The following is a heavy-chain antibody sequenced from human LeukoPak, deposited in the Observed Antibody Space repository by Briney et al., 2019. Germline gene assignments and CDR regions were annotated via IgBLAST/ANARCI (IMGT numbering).Heavy chain of an antibody. D-gene: IGHD5-12*01. V-gene: IGHV1-18*01. CDR2: ISVYNGNT. CDR1: GYTFTSYG. Sequence: ASVKVSCKASGYTFTSYGITWVRQAPGQGLEWMGWISVYNGNTNYVQKLQGRVTMTTDTSTSTAYMELRSLRSDDTAVYYCARGGGYDPSNYYYYMDVWGKGTTVTVSS. J-gene: IGHJ6*03. CDR3: ARGGGYDPSNYYYYMDV.